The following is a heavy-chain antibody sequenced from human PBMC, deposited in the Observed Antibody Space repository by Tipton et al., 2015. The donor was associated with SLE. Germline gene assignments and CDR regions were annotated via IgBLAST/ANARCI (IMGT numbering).Heavy chain of an antibody. CDR3: ARHKYSSSSSAEYFQR. V-gene: IGHV4-30-4*08. Sequence: TLSLTCTVSGGSISSGDYYWSWIRQPPGKGLEWIGYIYYSGSTYYNPSLKSRVTISVDTSKKQFSLRLTSVTAADTAVYYCARHKYSSSSSAEYFQRWGQGTLVTVSS. J-gene: IGHJ1*01. CDR1: GGSISSGDYY. CDR2: IYYSGST. D-gene: IGHD6-6*01.